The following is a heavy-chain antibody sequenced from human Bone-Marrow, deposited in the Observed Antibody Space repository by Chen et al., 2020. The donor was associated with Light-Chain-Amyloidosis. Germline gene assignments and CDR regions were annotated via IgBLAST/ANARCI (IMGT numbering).Heavy chain of an antibody. CDR2: IRGSGGSS. V-gene: IGHV3-23*04. J-gene: IGHJ3*02. CDR3: AKDISYDDILPGYPADAFDI. D-gene: IGHD3-9*01. Sequence: EVQLVESGGGLLQRGGSLRLSCAASGFAFSSYAMRWVRQAPGKGLEWVSTIRGSGGSSYYGASVKGRLTISRDNSKNALFLQMNSLRAEDTAVYYCAKDISYDDILPGYPADAFDIWGQGTMVTVSS. CDR1: GFAFSSYA.